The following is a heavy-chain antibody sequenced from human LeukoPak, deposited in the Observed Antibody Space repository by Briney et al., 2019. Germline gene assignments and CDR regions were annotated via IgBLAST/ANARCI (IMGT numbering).Heavy chain of an antibody. CDR3: ARDPLNGYGSDY. CDR1: GYTFISYY. Sequence: ASVKVSCKASGYTFISYYMHWVRPAPGQGLEWMGIINPSGGSTSYARKFQGRVTMTRDTSTSTVYMELSSLRSEDTAVYYCARDPLNGYGSDYWGQGTLVTVSS. D-gene: IGHD5-12*01. J-gene: IGHJ4*02. V-gene: IGHV1-46*03. CDR2: INPSGGST.